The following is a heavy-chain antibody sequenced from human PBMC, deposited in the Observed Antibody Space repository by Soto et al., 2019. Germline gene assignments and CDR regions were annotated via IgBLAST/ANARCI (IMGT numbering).Heavy chain of an antibody. Sequence: SLTLSCASSGLHFNDYAMHWVRQAPGKGLEWVSSISWNSVSIGYADSVKGRFTISRDNARNSLYLQMNSLRAEDTAVYYCAKDMENGYNPYSFCGLDGWCPGTTVT. V-gene: IGHV3-9*01. CDR2: ISWNSVSI. CDR3: AKDMENGYNPYSFCGLDG. D-gene: IGHD3-10*01. CDR1: GLHFNDYA. J-gene: IGHJ6*02.